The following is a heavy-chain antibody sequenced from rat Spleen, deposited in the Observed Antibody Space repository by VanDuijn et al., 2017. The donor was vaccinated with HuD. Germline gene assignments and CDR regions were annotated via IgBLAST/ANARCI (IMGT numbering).Heavy chain of an antibody. D-gene: IGHD1-12*01. J-gene: IGHJ2*01. CDR1: GFTFSDYG. CDR3: ARSRSRNYDVLFDY. CDR2: ISSGGST. V-gene: IGHV2S12*01. Sequence: VQLVESGGGLVQPGRSLKLSCAASGFTFSDYGMAWVRQPPGKGLEWIAAISSGGSTYYNSALKSRLNISRDTSKSQVFLKMNSLQTEDTATYYCARSRSRNYDVLFDYWGQGVMVTVSS.